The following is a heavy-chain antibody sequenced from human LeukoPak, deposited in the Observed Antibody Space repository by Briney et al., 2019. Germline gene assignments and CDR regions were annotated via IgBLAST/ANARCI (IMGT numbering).Heavy chain of an antibody. J-gene: IGHJ4*02. CDR3: ARDGYNYRYFDY. CDR2: ISSSSSYI. CDR1: GFTFSSYS. Sequence: GGSLRLSCAASGFTFSSYSMTWVRQAPGKGLEWVSSISSSSSYIYYADSVKGRFTISRDNAKNSLYLQMNSLRAEDTAVYYCARDGYNYRYFDYWGQGTLVTVSS. D-gene: IGHD5-12*01. V-gene: IGHV3-21*01.